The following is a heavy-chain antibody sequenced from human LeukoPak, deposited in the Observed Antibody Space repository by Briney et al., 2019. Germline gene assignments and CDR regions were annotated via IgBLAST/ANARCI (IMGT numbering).Heavy chain of an antibody. CDR2: IYSGGST. Sequence: PGGSLRLSCAASGFTVSSNYMSWVRQAPGKGLEWVSVIYSGGSTYYADSAKGRFTISRDNSKNTLYLQMNSLRAEDTAVYYCASLFSGYDPLRDYWGQGTLVTVSS. CDR3: ASLFSGYDPLRDY. V-gene: IGHV3-53*01. CDR1: GFTVSSNY. J-gene: IGHJ4*02. D-gene: IGHD5-12*01.